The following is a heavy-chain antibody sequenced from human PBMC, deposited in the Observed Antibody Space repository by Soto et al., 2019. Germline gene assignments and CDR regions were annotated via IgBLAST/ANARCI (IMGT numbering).Heavy chain of an antibody. D-gene: IGHD6-19*01. V-gene: IGHV3-30*18. Sequence: QVQLVESGGGVVQPGRSLRLSCAASGFTFSSYGMHWVRQAPGKGLEWVAVISYDGSNKYYADSVKGRFTISRDNSKNTLYLQMNSLRAEDTAVYCCAKGGEAVADYWGQGTLVTVSS. J-gene: IGHJ4*02. CDR3: AKGGEAVADY. CDR1: GFTFSSYG. CDR2: ISYDGSNK.